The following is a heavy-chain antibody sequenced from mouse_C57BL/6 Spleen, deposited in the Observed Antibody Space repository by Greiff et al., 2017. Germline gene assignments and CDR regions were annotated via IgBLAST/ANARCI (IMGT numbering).Heavy chain of an antibody. D-gene: IGHD4-1*02. Sequence: EVHLVESGGGLVKPGGSLKLSCAASGFTFSSYAMSWVRQTPEKRLEWVATISDGGSYTYYPDNVKGRFTISRDNAKNNLYLQMSHLKSEDTAMYYCARDNYDATGTWEAWFAYWGQGTLVTVSA. J-gene: IGHJ3*01. CDR1: GFTFSSYA. CDR2: ISDGGSYT. V-gene: IGHV5-4*01. CDR3: ARDNYDATGTWEAWFAY.